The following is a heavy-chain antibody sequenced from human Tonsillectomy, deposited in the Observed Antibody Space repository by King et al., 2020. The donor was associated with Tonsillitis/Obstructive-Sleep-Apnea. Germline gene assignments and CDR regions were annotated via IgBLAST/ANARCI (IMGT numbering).Heavy chain of an antibody. CDR1: GGSISSYY. CDR3: ARSYYFGSGSPNSMDV. V-gene: IGHV4-59*08. Sequence: QMQLQESGPGLVKPSETLSLTCTVSGGSISSYYWSWIRQPPGKGLEWIGYIYYSGSTNYNPSLKSRVTISVDTSKNQFSLKLSSVTAADTAVYYCARSYYFGSGSPNSMDVWGKGTTVTVSS. J-gene: IGHJ6*03. D-gene: IGHD3-10*01. CDR2: IYYSGST.